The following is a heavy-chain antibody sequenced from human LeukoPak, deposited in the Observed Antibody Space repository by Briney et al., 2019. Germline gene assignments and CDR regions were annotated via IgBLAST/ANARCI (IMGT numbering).Heavy chain of an antibody. CDR2: INAGNGNT. CDR1: GYTFTSYA. J-gene: IGHJ4*02. D-gene: IGHD3-9*01. CDR3: ASGIMIFLGFDY. Sequence: ASVKVSCKASGYTFTSYAMHWVRQAPGQRLEWMGWINAGNGNTKYSQKFQGRVTITRDTSASTAYMELSSLRSEDTAVYYCASGIMIFLGFDYWGQGTLVTVSS. V-gene: IGHV1-3*01.